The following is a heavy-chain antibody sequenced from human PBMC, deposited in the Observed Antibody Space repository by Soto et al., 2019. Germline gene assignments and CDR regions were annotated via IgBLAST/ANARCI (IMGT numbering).Heavy chain of an antibody. CDR1: GVSFSGYY. J-gene: IGHJ4*02. Sequence: SETLSLTCAVYGVSFSGYYWSWIRQPPGKGLEWIGEINHSGSTNYNPSLKSRVTISVDTSRNQFSLKLSSVTAADTAVYYCARAGGLGAVAVDYWGQGTLVTVSS. V-gene: IGHV4-34*01. D-gene: IGHD6-19*01. CDR2: INHSGST. CDR3: ARAGGLGAVAVDY.